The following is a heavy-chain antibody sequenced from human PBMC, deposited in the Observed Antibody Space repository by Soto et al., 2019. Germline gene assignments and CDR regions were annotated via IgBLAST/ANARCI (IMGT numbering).Heavy chain of an antibody. CDR2: IYYSGST. J-gene: IGHJ4*02. CDR1: GGSISSYY. CDR3: ARSSGYSSSRFDY. D-gene: IGHD6-13*01. Sequence: SETLSLTCTVSGGSISSYYWGWIRQPPGKGLEWIGYIYYSGSTNYNPSLKSRVTISVDTSKNQFSLKLSSVTAADTAVYYCARSSGYSSSRFDYWGQGILVTVSS. V-gene: IGHV4-59*01.